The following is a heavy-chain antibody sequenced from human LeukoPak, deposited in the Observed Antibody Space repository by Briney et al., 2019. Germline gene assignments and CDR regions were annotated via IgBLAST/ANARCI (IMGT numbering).Heavy chain of an antibody. V-gene: IGHV3-21*01. Sequence: GGSLRLSCAASGFTFSSYSMNWVRQAPGKGLEWLSCISSSSSYIFYAESVKGRFTISRDNAKNSLYLQMNSLRAEDTAVYYCARGAPGPYYDSSGYPEYSYYFDYWGQGTLVTVSS. CDR1: GFTFSSYS. CDR3: ARGAPGPYYDSSGYPEYSYYFDY. J-gene: IGHJ4*02. D-gene: IGHD3-22*01. CDR2: ISSSSSYI.